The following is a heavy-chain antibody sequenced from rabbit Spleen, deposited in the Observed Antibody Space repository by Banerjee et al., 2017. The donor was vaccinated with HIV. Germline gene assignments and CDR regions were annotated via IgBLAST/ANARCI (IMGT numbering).Heavy chain of an antibody. Sequence: QEQLEESGGDLVKPEGSLTLTCTASGFSFSGTYYMCWVRQAPGKGLELTACFYHGDDNTAYASWARGRFTISKTSPTTVTLQMTSLTVADTATYFCARGSAAMTMVITGFYFNLWGPGTLVTVS. J-gene: IGHJ4*01. CDR3: ARGSAAMTMVITGFYFNL. V-gene: IGHV1S45*01. D-gene: IGHD2-1*01. CDR2: FYHGDDNT. CDR1: GFSFSGTYY.